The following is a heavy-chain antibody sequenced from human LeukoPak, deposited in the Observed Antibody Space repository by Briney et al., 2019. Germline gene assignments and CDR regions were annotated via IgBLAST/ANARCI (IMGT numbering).Heavy chain of an antibody. Sequence: PGGSLRLSCAASGFTFSNYGMHWVRQAPGKGLEWVAVISYDGTNKYYADSVKGRFTISRDNSKNTLYLQMNSLRAEDTAVYYCARDAGRHYYYDSSGYYGLGAFDIWGQGTMVTVSS. V-gene: IGHV3-30*03. J-gene: IGHJ3*02. CDR3: ARDAGRHYYYDSSGYYGLGAFDI. CDR2: ISYDGTNK. D-gene: IGHD3-22*01. CDR1: GFTFSNYG.